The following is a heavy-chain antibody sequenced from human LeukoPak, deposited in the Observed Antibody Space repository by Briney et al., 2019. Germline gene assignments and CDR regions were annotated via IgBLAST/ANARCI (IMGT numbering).Heavy chain of an antibody. J-gene: IGHJ4*02. V-gene: IGHV1-2*04. CDR3: ARDRGSWLFDY. D-gene: IGHD6-13*01. CDR1: GYTFTGYH. Sequence: ASVKVSCKASGYTFTGYHMHWVRQAPGQGLEWMGWINPNSGVTNYAQKFQGWVTMSRDTPIDTAYMELGRLTSDDTAVYYCARDRGSWLFDYWGQGTLVTVSS. CDR2: INPNSGVT.